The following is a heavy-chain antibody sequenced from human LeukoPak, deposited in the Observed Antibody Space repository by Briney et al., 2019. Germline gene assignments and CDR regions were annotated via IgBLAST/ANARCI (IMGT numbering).Heavy chain of an antibody. CDR1: GFTFTSYW. D-gene: IGHD6-13*01. CDR3: AREGITAAADY. Sequence: GGSLRLSCAASGFTFTSYWMSWVRQAPGKGLEWVANIKHDESERHYVDSVKGRFTISRDNAKKSLYLQMNSLRVEDTAVYYCAREGITAAADYWGQGTLVTVSS. V-gene: IGHV3-7*01. J-gene: IGHJ4*02. CDR2: IKHDESER.